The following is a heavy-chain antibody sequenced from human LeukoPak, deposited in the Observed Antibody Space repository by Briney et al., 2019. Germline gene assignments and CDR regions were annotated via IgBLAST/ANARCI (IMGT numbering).Heavy chain of an antibody. CDR3: ARNLYLYYFDY. CDR2: IYYSGST. V-gene: IGHV4-39*01. J-gene: IGHJ4*02. Sequence: SETLSLTCTVSGGSISSSSYSWGWIRQPPGKGLEWIGSIYYSGSTYYNPSLKSRVTISVDTSKNQFSLKLSSVTAADTAVYYCARNLYLYYFDYWGQGTLVTVSS. CDR1: GGSISSSSYS.